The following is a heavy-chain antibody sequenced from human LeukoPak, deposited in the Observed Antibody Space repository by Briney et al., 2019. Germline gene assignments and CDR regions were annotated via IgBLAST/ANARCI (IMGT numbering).Heavy chain of an antibody. D-gene: IGHD3-22*01. CDR3: ASSSGYYWLMDY. CDR1: GGSISSSSYY. Sequence: SETLSLTCTVSGGSISSSSYYWSWIRQPPGKGLEWIGYIYYSGSTNYNPSLKSRVTISVDTSKNQFSLKLSSVTAADTAVYYCASSSGYYWLMDYWGQGTLVTVSS. V-gene: IGHV4-61*01. CDR2: IYYSGST. J-gene: IGHJ4*02.